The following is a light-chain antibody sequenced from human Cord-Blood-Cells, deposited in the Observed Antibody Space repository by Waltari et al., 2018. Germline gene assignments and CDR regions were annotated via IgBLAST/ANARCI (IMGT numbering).Light chain of an antibody. CDR2: AAS. Sequence: DIQMTQSPSSLSASVGDRVTITCRASQSISSYLNWYQQKPGKAPKLLIYAASSLQSGVPSRFSGSGSGTDFTLTISSLQPEDFATYYCQQSYSTPSTWYTFGQGTKLEIK. CDR3: QQSYSTPSTWYT. CDR1: QSISSY. J-gene: IGKJ2*01. V-gene: IGKV1-39*01.